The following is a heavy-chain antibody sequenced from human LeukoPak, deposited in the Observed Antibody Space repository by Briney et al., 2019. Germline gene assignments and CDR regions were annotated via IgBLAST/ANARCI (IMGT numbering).Heavy chain of an antibody. Sequence: PGGSLRLSCAASGFTFSSYGLHWVRRAPGKGLECVAVISKDGSNEHYADPGKGRFTISRDNSKNTLYLQMNSLRTEDTAVYYCVRDRGDGCNQIDYWGQGTLVTVSS. V-gene: IGHV3-30*04. CDR1: GFTFSSYG. CDR2: ISKDGSNE. D-gene: IGHD5-24*01. J-gene: IGHJ4*02. CDR3: VRDRGDGCNQIDY.